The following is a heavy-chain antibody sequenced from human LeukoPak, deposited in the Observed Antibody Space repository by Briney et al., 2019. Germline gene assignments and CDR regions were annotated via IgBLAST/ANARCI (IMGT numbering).Heavy chain of an antibody. CDR3: AKGFYGSGSD. CDR2: ISGSGGRT. Sequence: GGSLRLSCVACGFAFSSYGMTWGRQAPGKGLEWVSGISGSGGRTYYADSVKGRFTISRDSSKNTLYLQMNSLRAEDTAVYYFAKGFYGSGSDWGQGTLVTVSS. CDR1: GFAFSSYG. D-gene: IGHD3-10*01. J-gene: IGHJ4*02. V-gene: IGHV3-23*01.